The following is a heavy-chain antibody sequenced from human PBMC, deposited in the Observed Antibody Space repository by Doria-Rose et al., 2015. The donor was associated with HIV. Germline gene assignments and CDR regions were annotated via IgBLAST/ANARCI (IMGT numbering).Heavy chain of an antibody. Sequence: QVQESGPGLVKPSETLSLTCNVSGGSISSTAYYWGWIRQPPGKGLEWIGSVHYRGSTYYNPSLKSRVTISVDTSRSQFSLKLTSVTAADTAVYYCARDARYSSSWPFDYWGQGTLVTVAS. J-gene: IGHJ4*02. CDR3: ARDARYSSSWPFDY. D-gene: IGHD6-13*01. V-gene: IGHV4-39*07. CDR2: VHYRGST. CDR1: GGSISSTAYY.